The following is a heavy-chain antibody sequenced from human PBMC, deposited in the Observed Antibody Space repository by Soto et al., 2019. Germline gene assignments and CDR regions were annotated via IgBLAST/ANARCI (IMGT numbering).Heavy chain of an antibody. V-gene: IGHV3-23*01. CDR1: GLTFGIYA. D-gene: IGHD2-15*01. J-gene: IGHJ4*01. Sequence: EVQLLESGGDLVQPGGYLRLSCAASGLTFGIYAMTWVRQAPGKGLEWVSTISATGGSTFYAESVKGRFTISRDNSKNTLYLNMNSLRAEDTAIYYCAEDLSSYYYFDFWGHGNLVTVSS. CDR3: AEDLSSYYYFDF. CDR2: ISATGGST.